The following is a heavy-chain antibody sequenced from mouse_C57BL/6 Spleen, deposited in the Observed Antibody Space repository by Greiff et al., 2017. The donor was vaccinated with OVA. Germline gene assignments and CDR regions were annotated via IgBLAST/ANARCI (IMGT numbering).Heavy chain of an antibody. CDR1: GYAFSSSW. CDR3: ARLGQLRPDY. CDR2: IYPGIGDP. J-gene: IGHJ2*01. V-gene: IGHV1-82*01. Sequence: VHLVESGPELVKPGASGKISCKASGYAFSSSWMNWVKQRPGKGLEWIGRIYPGIGDPNYNGKFKGKATLTADKSSSTAYMQLSSLTSEDSAVYFCARLGQLRPDYWGQGTTLTVSS. D-gene: IGHD3-2*02.